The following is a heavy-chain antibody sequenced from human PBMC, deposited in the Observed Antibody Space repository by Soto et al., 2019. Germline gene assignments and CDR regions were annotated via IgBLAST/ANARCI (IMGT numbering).Heavy chain of an antibody. Sequence: QVQLQESGPGLVKPSGTLSLTCAVSGGSISSSNWWSWVRQPPGKGLGWIGEIYHSGSTNYNPSLKSRVTISIDKSKNQFSLKLSSVTAADTAVYYCARRWMVRGVMNWFDPWGQGTLVTVSS. V-gene: IGHV4-4*02. CDR2: IYHSGST. J-gene: IGHJ5*02. CDR3: ARRWMVRGVMNWFDP. CDR1: GGSISSSNW. D-gene: IGHD3-10*01.